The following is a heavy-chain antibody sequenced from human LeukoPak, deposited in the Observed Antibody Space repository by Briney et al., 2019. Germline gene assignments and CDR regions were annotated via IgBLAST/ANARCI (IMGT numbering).Heavy chain of an antibody. CDR2: IYHSGST. Sequence: SETLSLTCAVPGYSISSGYYWGWIRQPPGKGLEGIGSIYHSGSTYYNPSLKSRVTISVDTSKNQFSLKLSSVTAADTAVYYCARHKYYDSSFDYCGQGTLVTVSS. J-gene: IGHJ4*02. D-gene: IGHD3-22*01. V-gene: IGHV4-38-2*01. CDR1: GYSISSGYY. CDR3: ARHKYYDSSFDY.